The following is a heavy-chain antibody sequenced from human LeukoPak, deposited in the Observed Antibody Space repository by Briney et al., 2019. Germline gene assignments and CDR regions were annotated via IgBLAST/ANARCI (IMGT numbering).Heavy chain of an antibody. CDR3: ARKRPTTGSDY. CDR2: ISAYNGNT. CDR1: GYTFSNYG. V-gene: IGHV1-18*01. J-gene: IGHJ4*02. D-gene: IGHD1-14*01. Sequence: ASVKVSCKASGYTFSNYGISWVRQAPGQGLEWMGWISAYNGNTNYAQKLQDRVTMTTDTSTSTAYIEVRSLRFDDTAVYYCARKRPTTGSDYWGQGTLVTVSS.